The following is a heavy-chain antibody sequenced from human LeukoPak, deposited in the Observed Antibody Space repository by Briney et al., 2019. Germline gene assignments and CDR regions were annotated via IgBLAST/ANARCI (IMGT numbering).Heavy chain of an antibody. CDR1: GYTFTDYY. V-gene: IGHV1-8*03. CDR2: ITPNSGNT. J-gene: IGHJ3*02. D-gene: IGHD4-17*01. Sequence: ASVKVSCKASGYTFTDYYIHWVRQAPGQGLEWMGWITPNSGNTGYAQKFQGRVTITRNTSISTAYMELSSLRSEDTAVYYCARGRLDYPMTTVTSDAFDIWGQGTMVTVSS. CDR3: ARGRLDYPMTTVTSDAFDI.